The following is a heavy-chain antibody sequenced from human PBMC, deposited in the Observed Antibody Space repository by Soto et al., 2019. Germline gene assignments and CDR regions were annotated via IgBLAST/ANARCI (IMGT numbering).Heavy chain of an antibody. Sequence: EVQVVESGGGLVQPGGSLRLSCAVSGFTFSNYWMTWVRQAPGKGLEGVAYMNQDGSQIYYVDSLRGRFTISRDNAKNSLYLQMNSLRVDDTAVYYCARDRGPNTPDYWGQGTLVTVSS. CDR3: ARDRGPNTPDY. CDR1: GFTFSNYW. V-gene: IGHV3-7*01. CDR2: MNQDGSQI. J-gene: IGHJ4*02. D-gene: IGHD2-2*02.